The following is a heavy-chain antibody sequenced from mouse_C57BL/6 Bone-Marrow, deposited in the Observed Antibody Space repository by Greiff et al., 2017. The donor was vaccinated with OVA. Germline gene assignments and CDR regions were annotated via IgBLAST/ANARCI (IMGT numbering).Heavy chain of an antibody. V-gene: IGHV5-6*01. CDR3: ARPGYYFDY. D-gene: IGHD4-1*01. Sequence: EVQLQESGGDLVKPGGSLKLSCAASGFTFSSYGMSWVRQTPDKRLEWVATISSGGSYTYYPDSVKGRFTISRDNAKNTLYLQMSSLKSEDTAMYYCARPGYYFDYWGQGTTLTVSS. J-gene: IGHJ2*01. CDR1: GFTFSSYG. CDR2: ISSGGSYT.